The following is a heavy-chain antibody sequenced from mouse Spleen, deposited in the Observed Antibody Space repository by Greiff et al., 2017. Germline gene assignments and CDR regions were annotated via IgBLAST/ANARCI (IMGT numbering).Heavy chain of an antibody. CDR2: IHPNSGST. CDR1: GYTFTSYR. CDR3: ARGDGYYYAMDY. J-gene: IGHJ4*01. Sequence: VQLQQPGAELVKPGASVKLSCKASGYTFTSYRMHWVKQRPGQGLEWIGMIHPNSGSTNYNEKFKSKATLTVDKSSSTAYMQLSSLTSEDSAVYDCARGDGYYYAMDYWGQGTSVTVSS. D-gene: IGHD2-3*01. V-gene: IGHV1-64*01.